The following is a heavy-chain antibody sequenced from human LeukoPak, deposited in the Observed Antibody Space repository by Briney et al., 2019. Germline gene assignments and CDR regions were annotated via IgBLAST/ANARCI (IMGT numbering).Heavy chain of an antibody. Sequence: GGSLRLSCAASGFTFSSYGMHWVRQAPGKGLEWVAFIRYDGSNKYYADSVKGRFTISRDNSKNTLNLQMNSLRVEDTAIYYCVRRFDYWGQGTLVIVSS. CDR3: VRRFDY. CDR1: GFTFSSYG. CDR2: IRYDGSNK. V-gene: IGHV3-30*02. J-gene: IGHJ4*02.